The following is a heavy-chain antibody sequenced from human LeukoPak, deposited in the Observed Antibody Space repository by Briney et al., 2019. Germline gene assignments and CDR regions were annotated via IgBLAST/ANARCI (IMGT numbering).Heavy chain of an antibody. CDR1: GGSISSYY. Sequence: PSETLSLTCTVSGGSISSYYWSWIRQPPGKGLEWIGYIYYSGSTNYNPSLKSRVTISVDTSKNQFSLKLSSVTAADTAVYYCARQGYSSGWYGVQFDYWGQGTLVTVPP. CDR3: ARQGYSSGWYGVQFDY. J-gene: IGHJ4*02. CDR2: IYYSGST. V-gene: IGHV4-59*01. D-gene: IGHD6-19*01.